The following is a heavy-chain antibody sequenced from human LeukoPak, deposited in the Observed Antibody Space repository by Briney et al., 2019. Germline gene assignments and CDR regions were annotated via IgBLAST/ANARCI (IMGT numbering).Heavy chain of an antibody. CDR3: ARDQGGSGLLWFGELREFDP. V-gene: IGHV1-18*01. CDR1: GYTFTSYG. CDR2: ISAYNGNT. J-gene: IGHJ5*02. Sequence: GASVKVSCKASGYTFTSYGISWVRQAPGQGLEWMGWISAYNGNTNYAQKLQGRVTMTTDTSTSTAYMELRSLRSDDTAVYYCARDQGGSGLLWFGELREFDPWGQGTLVTVSS. D-gene: IGHD3-10*01.